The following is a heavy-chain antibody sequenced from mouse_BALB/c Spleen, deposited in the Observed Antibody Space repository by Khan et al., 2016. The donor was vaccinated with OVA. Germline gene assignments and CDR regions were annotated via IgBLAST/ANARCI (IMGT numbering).Heavy chain of an antibody. V-gene: IGHV3-2*02. CDR1: GYSITSDYA. CDR3: ARLFVY. Sequence: EVQLQESEPGLLKPSQSLSLTCTVTGYSITSDYAWNWIRQFPGNKLEWMDSISYSGSTSSIPSLTSRISITRDTSKNQFFLQLNSVTTEDTATYYCARLFVYWGQGTMLTVSA. J-gene: IGHJ3*01. CDR2: ISYSGST.